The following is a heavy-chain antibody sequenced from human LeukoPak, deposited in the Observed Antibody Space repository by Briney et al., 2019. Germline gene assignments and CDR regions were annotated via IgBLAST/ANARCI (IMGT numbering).Heavy chain of an antibody. Sequence: SETLSLTCAVYGGSFSGYYWSWIRQPPGKGLEWIGEINHSGSTNYNPSLKSRVTISVDTSKNQFSLKLSSVTAADTAVYYCARQGCSSTSCLPGYWGQGTLVTVSS. CDR1: GGSFSGYY. CDR2: INHSGST. D-gene: IGHD2-2*01. CDR3: ARQGCSSTSCLPGY. J-gene: IGHJ4*02. V-gene: IGHV4-34*01.